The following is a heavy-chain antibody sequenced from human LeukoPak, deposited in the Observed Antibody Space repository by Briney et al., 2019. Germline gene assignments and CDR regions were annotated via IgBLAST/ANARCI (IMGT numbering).Heavy chain of an antibody. CDR1: GYXFTGYY. V-gene: IGHV1-2*02. CDR3: ARDGTGVYNLVQY. J-gene: IGHJ4*02. CDR2: INPNSGGT. D-gene: IGHD5-24*01. Sequence: ASVKVSCKASGYXFTGYYMHWVRQAPGQGLEWMGWINPNSGGTNYAKKFQGRVTMTRDTSISAVYMELSRLRSDDTAVYYCARDGTGVYNLVQYWGQGTLVTVSS.